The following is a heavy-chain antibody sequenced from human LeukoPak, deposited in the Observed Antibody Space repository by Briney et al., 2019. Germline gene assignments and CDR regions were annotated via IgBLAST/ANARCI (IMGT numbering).Heavy chain of an antibody. CDR3: ARDTSVVRDAFDI. CDR2: IYTSGST. J-gene: IGHJ3*02. V-gene: IGHV4-61*02. D-gene: IGHD2/OR15-2a*01. CDR1: GGSISSGSYY. Sequence: SQTLSLTCTVSGGSISSGSYYWSWIRQPAGKGLEWIGRIYTSGSTNYNPSLKSRVTISVDTSKNQFSLKLSSVTAADTAVYSCARDTSVVRDAFDIWGQGTMVTVSS.